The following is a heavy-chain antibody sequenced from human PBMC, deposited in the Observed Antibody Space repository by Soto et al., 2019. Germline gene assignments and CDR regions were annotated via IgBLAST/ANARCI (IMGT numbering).Heavy chain of an antibody. CDR2: ISVSSTYI. Sequence: EVQLVESGGGLVKPGGSLRLSCAASGFTFSDYTMNWVRQAPGKGLEWVSSISVSSTYIFYADSVRGRFTISRDNAKNSLYRQMNIRRADDTAVYYCARGLGRGSVTQGDYCFDYWGHGTLVKGSS. CDR3: ARGLGRGSVTQGDYCFDY. J-gene: IGHJ4*01. D-gene: IGHD3-16*01. V-gene: IGHV3-21*01. CDR1: GFTFSDYT.